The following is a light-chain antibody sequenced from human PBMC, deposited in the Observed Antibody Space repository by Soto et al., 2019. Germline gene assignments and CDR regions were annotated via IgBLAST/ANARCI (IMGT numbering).Light chain of an antibody. CDR1: QYVSVRF. CDR2: GAS. Sequence: EIVLTQSPGTLSLSPGESATLSCRASQYVSVRFLAWYQQKPGHAPRLLIYGASDRATGIPDRFTGSGSGTDFTLTINRREPEDFAVYFCQQYGSSPQTFGQGTKVEIK. J-gene: IGKJ1*01. V-gene: IGKV3-20*01. CDR3: QQYGSSPQT.